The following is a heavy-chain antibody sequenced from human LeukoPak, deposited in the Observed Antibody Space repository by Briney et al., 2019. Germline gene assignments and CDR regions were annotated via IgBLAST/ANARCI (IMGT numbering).Heavy chain of an antibody. V-gene: IGHV3-9*01. D-gene: IGHD5-18*01. CDR2: ISWNSGSI. Sequence: GGSLRLSCAVSGFTVSGNYMTWVRQAPGKGLEWVSGISWNSGSIGYADSVKGRFTISRDNAKNSLYLQMNSLRAEDTALYYCAKVPRTGYSYGSTYFDYWGQGTLVTVSS. CDR1: GFTVSGNY. CDR3: AKVPRTGYSYGSTYFDY. J-gene: IGHJ4*02.